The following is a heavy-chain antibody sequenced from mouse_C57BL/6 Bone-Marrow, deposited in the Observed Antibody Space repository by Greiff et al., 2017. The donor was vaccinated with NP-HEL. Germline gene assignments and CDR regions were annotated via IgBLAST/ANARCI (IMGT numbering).Heavy chain of an antibody. CDR3: TRRGPEVEIFDY. J-gene: IGHJ2*01. Sequence: VQLQESGAELVRPGASVTLSCKASGYTFTDYEMHWVKQTPVHGLEWIGAIDPETGGTAYNQKFKGKAILTADKSSSTAYMELRSLTSEDSAVFYCTRRGPEVEIFDYWGQGTTLTVSS. V-gene: IGHV1-15*01. CDR1: GYTFTDYE. CDR2: IDPETGGT. D-gene: IGHD1-1*02.